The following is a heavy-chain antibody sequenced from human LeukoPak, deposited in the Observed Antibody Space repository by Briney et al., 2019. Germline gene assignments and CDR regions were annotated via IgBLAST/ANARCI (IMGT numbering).Heavy chain of an antibody. CDR3: AKGRRTTVTSAANY. V-gene: IGHV3-23*01. CDR2: ISGSNDNT. Sequence: GSLRLSCAASGLSFSSYAMCWVRQAPGKGLEWVSSISGSNDNTYYADSVKDRFTISRDNSKNTLSLEMNSLRAEDTAVYYCAKGRRTTVTSAANYWGQGTLVTVSS. CDR1: GLSFSSYA. J-gene: IGHJ4*02. D-gene: IGHD4-17*01.